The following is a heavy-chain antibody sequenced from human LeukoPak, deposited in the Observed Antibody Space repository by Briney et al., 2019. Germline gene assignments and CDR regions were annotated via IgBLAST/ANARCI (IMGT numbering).Heavy chain of an antibody. V-gene: IGHV3-23*01. Sequence: GSLRLSCAASGFTFSSYAMNWVRQAPGKGLEWVSGISGSGGTTYYADSVKGRFTISRDNSKNTLYLQMTSLRAEDTAVYYCAKPRGQLVRPGYYFDYWGQGTLVTVSS. CDR3: AKPRGQLVRPGYYFDY. CDR2: ISGSGGTT. CDR1: GFTFSSYA. J-gene: IGHJ4*02. D-gene: IGHD6-6*01.